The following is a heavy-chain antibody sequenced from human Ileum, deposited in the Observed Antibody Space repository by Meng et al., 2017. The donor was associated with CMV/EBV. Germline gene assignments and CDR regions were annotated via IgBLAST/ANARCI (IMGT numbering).Heavy chain of an antibody. CDR1: GFTFSNVW. J-gene: IGHJ4*02. Sequence: GESLKISCVASGFTFSNVWMNWVRQAPGKGLEWVGRVKTKTEGGPTDYIAPVKGRFAISRDDSKNMVFLQMDSLKTDDTAVYYCTTRIRTTNDFWGQGTPVTGAS. V-gene: IGHV3-15*01. CDR3: TTRIRTTNDF. D-gene: IGHD1-14*01. CDR2: VKTKTEGGPT.